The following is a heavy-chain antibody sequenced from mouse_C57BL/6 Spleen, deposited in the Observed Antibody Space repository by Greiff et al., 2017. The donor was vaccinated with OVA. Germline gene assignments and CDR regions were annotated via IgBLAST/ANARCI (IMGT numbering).Heavy chain of an antibody. CDR1: GYTFTSYW. J-gene: IGHJ3*01. CDR3: APYYGSSLFAY. Sequence: VQLQQPGAELVKPGASVKLSCKASGYTFTSYWMHWVKQRPGQGLEWIGMIHPNSGSTNYNEKFKSKATLTVDKSSSTAYMQLSSLTSEDSAVYYCAPYYGSSLFAYWGQGTLVTVAA. V-gene: IGHV1-64*01. CDR2: IHPNSGST. D-gene: IGHD1-1*01.